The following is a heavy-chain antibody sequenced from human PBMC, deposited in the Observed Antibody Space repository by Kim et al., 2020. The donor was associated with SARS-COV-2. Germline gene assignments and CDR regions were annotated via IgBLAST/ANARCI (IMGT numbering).Heavy chain of an antibody. Sequence: GGSLRLSCAASGFTFSSYGMHWVRQAPGKGLEWVAVISYDGSNKYYADSVKGRFTISRDNSKNTLYLQMNSLRAEDTAVYYCAKDGPSSGWYFDYWGQGTLVTVSS. D-gene: IGHD6-19*01. CDR3: AKDGPSSGWYFDY. V-gene: IGHV3-30*18. CDR1: GFTFSSYG. CDR2: ISYDGSNK. J-gene: IGHJ4*02.